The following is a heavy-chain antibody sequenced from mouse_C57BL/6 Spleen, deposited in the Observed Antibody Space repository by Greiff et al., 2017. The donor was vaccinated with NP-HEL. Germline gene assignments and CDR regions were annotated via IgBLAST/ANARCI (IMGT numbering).Heavy chain of an antibody. CDR1: GYSITSGYY. Sequence: VQLQQSGPGLVKPSQSLSLTCSVTGYSITSGYYWNWIRQFPGNKLEWMGYISYDGSNNYNPSLKNRISITRDTSKNQFFLKLNSVTTEDTATYYCAREGYYDYEGYAMDYWGQGTSVTVSS. CDR2: ISYDGSN. CDR3: AREGYYDYEGYAMDY. D-gene: IGHD2-4*01. V-gene: IGHV3-6*01. J-gene: IGHJ4*01.